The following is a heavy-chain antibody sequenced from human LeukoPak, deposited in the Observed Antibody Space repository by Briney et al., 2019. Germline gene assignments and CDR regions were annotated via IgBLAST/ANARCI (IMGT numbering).Heavy chain of an antibody. V-gene: IGHV3-30*01. CDR2: VSSDGTTE. Sequence: GGSLRLSCAASGFIFSNHPFHWVRQAPGTGLEWVALVSSDGTTEHYADSVKGRFTISRDTSKNTLYFHMKSLRTDDTAVYFCVRQGASLKYCHLYLDVWGNGTTVTVSS. D-gene: IGHD2-8*02. J-gene: IGHJ6*03. CDR1: GFIFSNHP. CDR3: VRQGASLKYCHLYLDV.